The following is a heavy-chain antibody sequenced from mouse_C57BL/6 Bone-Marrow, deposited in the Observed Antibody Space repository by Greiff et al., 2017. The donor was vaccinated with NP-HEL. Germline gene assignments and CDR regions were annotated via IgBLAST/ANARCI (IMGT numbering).Heavy chain of an antibody. CDR1: GFTFSSYA. D-gene: IGHD4-1*01. J-gene: IGHJ2*01. Sequence: EVKVVESGGDLVKPGGSLKLSCAASGFTFSSYAMSWVRQTPEKRLEWVATISDGGSYTYYPDNVKGRFTISRDNAKNNLYLQMSHLKSEDTAMYYCAREGDWDGDYWGQGTTLTVSS. V-gene: IGHV5-4*01. CDR2: ISDGGSYT. CDR3: AREGDWDGDY.